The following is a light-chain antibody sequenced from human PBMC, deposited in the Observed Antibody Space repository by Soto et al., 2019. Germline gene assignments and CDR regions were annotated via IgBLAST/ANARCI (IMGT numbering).Light chain of an antibody. CDR1: QGIGDT. V-gene: IGKV3-15*01. CDR3: QRYNNWPLT. CDR2: DTS. Sequence: TQSPSFLSASVGDRVTITCRASQGIGDTLAWYQHKPGQTPRLLIYDTSTRATGVPARFSGSRSGTEFTLTINSLQSEDFAVYYCQRYNNWPLTFGGGTKVDIK. J-gene: IGKJ4*01.